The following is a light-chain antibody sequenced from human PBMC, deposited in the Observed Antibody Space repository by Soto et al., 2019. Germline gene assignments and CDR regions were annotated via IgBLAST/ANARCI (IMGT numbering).Light chain of an antibody. CDR2: GAS. V-gene: IGKV3-15*01. CDR3: QQYNNGYA. Sequence: EIVMTQSPTTLSVSPGQRVTLSCRASQSVRSNLAWYQHKPGQVPRLLIYGASTRATGIPARFSGSGSGTEFSLTISSLQSEDFAIYYCQQYNNGYAFGQGTKLEI. J-gene: IGKJ2*01. CDR1: QSVRSN.